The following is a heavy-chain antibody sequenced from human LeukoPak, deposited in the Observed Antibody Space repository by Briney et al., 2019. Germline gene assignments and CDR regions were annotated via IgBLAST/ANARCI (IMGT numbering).Heavy chain of an antibody. V-gene: IGHV1-24*01. CDR2: FDPEDGET. J-gene: IGHJ5*02. CDR1: GYTFTSYG. D-gene: IGHD3-22*01. Sequence: ASVKVSCKASGYTFTSYGISWVRQAPGKGLEWMGGFDPEDGETIYAQKFQGRVTMTEDTSTDTAYMELSSLRSEDTAVYYCATYTYYYDSGNWFDPWGQGTLVTVSS. CDR3: ATYTYYYDSGNWFDP.